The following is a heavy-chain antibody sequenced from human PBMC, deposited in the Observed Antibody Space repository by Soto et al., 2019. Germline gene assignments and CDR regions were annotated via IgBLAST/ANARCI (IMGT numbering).Heavy chain of an antibody. CDR1: GFTFSNYA. D-gene: IGHD1-26*01. J-gene: IGHJ4*02. V-gene: IGHV3-23*01. Sequence: GGSLRLSCAASGFTFSNYAMSWVRQAPGKGLEWVSAISGSGGSTYYADSVKGRFTISRDNSKNTLYLQMNSLRVEDTAVYYCARVWEGRYGDYWGQGTLVTVSS. CDR2: ISGSGGST. CDR3: ARVWEGRYGDY.